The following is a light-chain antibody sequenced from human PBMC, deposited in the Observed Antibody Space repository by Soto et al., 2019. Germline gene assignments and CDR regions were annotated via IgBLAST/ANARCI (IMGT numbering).Light chain of an antibody. CDR2: RAD. V-gene: IGLV1-47*01. Sequence: QSVLTQPPSASGAPGQTVTISCSGRSSNIGSNYVYWYQQLPETAPRLLLYRADQRPSGIPDRFSGSKSGTSASLAISGLRPEDEADYYCAAWDDTLSGLVFGGGTKLTVL. CDR1: SSNIGSNY. CDR3: AAWDDTLSGLV. J-gene: IGLJ2*01.